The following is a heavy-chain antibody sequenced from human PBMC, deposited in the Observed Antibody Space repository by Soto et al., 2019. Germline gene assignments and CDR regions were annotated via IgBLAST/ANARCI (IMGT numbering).Heavy chain of an antibody. V-gene: IGHV5-10-1*01. CDR3: ARHGGHAYDIVNNWFDP. CDR2: IDPSDSYT. J-gene: IGHJ5*02. CDR1: GYSFTSYW. Sequence: GESLKISCKGSGYSFTSYWISWVRQMPGKGLEWMGRIDPSDSYTNYSPSFQGHVTISADKSISTAYLQWSSLKASDTAMYYCARHGGHAYDIVNNWFDPWGQGTLVTVSS. D-gene: IGHD3-9*01.